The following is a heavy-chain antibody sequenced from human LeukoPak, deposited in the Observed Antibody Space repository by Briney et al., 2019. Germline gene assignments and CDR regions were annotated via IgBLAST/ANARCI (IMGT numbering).Heavy chain of an antibody. J-gene: IGHJ4*02. CDR1: GFTFSSYA. CDR2: ISYDGSNK. CDR3: ARRYDGFDY. Sequence: AGGSLRLSCAASGFTFSSYAVHWVRQAPGRGLEWVAVISYDGSNKYYADSVEGRFFISRDNSKNTLYLQMNSLRAEDTAVYYCARRYDGFDYWGQGTLVTVSS. V-gene: IGHV3-30-3*01. D-gene: IGHD3-3*01.